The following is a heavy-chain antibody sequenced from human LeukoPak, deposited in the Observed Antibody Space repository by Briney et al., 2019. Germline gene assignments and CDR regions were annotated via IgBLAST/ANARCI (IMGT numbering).Heavy chain of an antibody. Sequence: PGGSLRLSCAASGFTFSSYVMHWVRQAPGKGLEWVAIISYDGSNEYYADSVKGRFTISRDNAKNSLYLQMNSLRAEDTAVYYCARWDSLGSGVDCWGQGTLVTVSS. D-gene: IGHD3-10*01. CDR3: ARWDSLGSGVDC. V-gene: IGHV3-30*04. CDR2: ISYDGSNE. CDR1: GFTFSSYV. J-gene: IGHJ4*02.